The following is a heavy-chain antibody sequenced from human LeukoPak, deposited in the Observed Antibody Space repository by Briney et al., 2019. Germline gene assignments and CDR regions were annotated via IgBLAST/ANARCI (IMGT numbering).Heavy chain of an antibody. CDR3: AKVATVTTPSDYYYYYMDV. Sequence: SETLSFTWTVSGGSISSHYWSWVRPPPGKGLGWNGDIFYSGSTNYNPALKSRVTISVDTSKNHFSLKLNSVTAADTAVYYCAKVATVTTPSDYYYYYMDVWGKGTTVTVSS. CDR2: IFYSGST. V-gene: IGHV4-59*11. D-gene: IGHD4-11*01. CDR1: GGSISSHY. J-gene: IGHJ6*03.